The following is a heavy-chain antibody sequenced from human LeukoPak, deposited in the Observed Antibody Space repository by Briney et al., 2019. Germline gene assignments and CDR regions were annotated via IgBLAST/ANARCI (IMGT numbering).Heavy chain of an antibody. Sequence: PGGSLRLSCAASGFTFSRYDMHWVRQATGKGLEWVSMIGTEADTYYSGSVEGRFTNSRENAKNSLYLQMNNLRAGDTAVYYCSSRTYCNSTTCHRTPFDIWGQGTTVTVSS. D-gene: IGHD2-2*01. V-gene: IGHV3-13*01. CDR2: IGTEADT. CDR3: SSRTYCNSTTCHRTPFDI. J-gene: IGHJ3*02. CDR1: GFTFSRYD.